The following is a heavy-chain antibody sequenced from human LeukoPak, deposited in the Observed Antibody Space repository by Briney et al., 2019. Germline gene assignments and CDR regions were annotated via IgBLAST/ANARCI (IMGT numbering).Heavy chain of an antibody. Sequence: GGSLRLSCAASGFTFSTYWMQWVRQAPGKGLVWVSHINSDGSSTTYADSVKGRFTTSRDNAKNTLYLQMNGLRAEDTAVYYCVRDNYGVDYWGQGTLVTVSS. D-gene: IGHD3-16*01. CDR3: VRDNYGVDY. J-gene: IGHJ4*02. V-gene: IGHV3-74*03. CDR1: GFTFSTYW. CDR2: INSDGSST.